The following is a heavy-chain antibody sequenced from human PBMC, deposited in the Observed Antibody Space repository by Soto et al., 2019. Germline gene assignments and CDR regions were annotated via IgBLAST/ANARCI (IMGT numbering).Heavy chain of an antibody. J-gene: IGHJ6*02. Sequence: GGSLRLSCAASGFTFSNAWMNWVRQAPGKGLEWVGRIKSKTDGGTTDYAAPVKGRFTISRDDSKNTLYLQMNSLKTEDTAVYYCIRTPAPTDYYYYGMDVWGQGTTVTVSS. CDR1: GFTFSNAW. CDR3: IRTPAPTDYYYYGMDV. CDR2: IKSKTDGGTT. V-gene: IGHV3-15*07. D-gene: IGHD2-2*01.